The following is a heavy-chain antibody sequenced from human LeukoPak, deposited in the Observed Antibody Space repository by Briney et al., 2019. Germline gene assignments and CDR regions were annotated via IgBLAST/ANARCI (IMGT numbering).Heavy chain of an antibody. J-gene: IGHJ4*02. CDR3: ATFPTVKDY. Sequence: SETLSLTCSVSGGSISSYYWSWIRQPPGKGLEWIGYISYSGNTNYNPSLKSRVTISVDTSKNQFSLKLSSVTAADTAVYYCATFPTVKDYWGQGTLVTVSS. CDR1: GGSISSYY. D-gene: IGHD4-17*01. V-gene: IGHV4-59*08. CDR2: ISYSGNT.